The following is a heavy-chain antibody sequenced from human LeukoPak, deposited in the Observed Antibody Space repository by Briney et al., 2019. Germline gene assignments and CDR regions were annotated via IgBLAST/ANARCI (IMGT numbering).Heavy chain of an antibody. D-gene: IGHD7-27*01. CDR2: MNPNSGNT. CDR3: ARGVDNWGLGYYYYYMDV. CDR1: GYTFTSYD. V-gene: IGHV1-8*01. Sequence: ASVKVSCKASGYTFTSYDINWVRQATGQGLEWMGWMNPNSGNTGYALKFQGRVTMTRNTSISTAYMELSSLRSEDMAVYYCARGVDNWGLGYYYYYMDVWGKGTTVTVSS. J-gene: IGHJ6*03.